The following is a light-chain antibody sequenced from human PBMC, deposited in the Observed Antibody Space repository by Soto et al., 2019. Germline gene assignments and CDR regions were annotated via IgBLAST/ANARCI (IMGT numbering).Light chain of an antibody. Sequence: QSVLTQPASVSGSPGQSITISCTGTSSDVGGYNYVSWYQQHPGKAPKLMIYDVSIRPSGISNRFSGSKSGNTASLTISGLQAEDEADYSCKSYTSSSTPYVFGTGTKLTVL. CDR2: DVS. CDR1: SSDVGGYNY. J-gene: IGLJ1*01. CDR3: KSYTSSSTPYV. V-gene: IGLV2-14*01.